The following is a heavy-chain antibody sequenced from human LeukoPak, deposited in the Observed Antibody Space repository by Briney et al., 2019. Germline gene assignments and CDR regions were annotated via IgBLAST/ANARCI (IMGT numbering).Heavy chain of an antibody. CDR3: ARTVTGRYEY. CDR2: ISTSSSTL. CDR1: GFTFSSYS. V-gene: IGHV3-48*02. D-gene: IGHD5-18*01. J-gene: IGHJ4*02. Sequence: PGGSLRLSCAAPGFTFSSYSMNWVRQAPGKGLEWVSYISTSSSTLYYADSVKGRFTISRDNAKNSLYLHMNSLRDEDTAVYYCARTVTGRYEYWGQGTLVTVSS.